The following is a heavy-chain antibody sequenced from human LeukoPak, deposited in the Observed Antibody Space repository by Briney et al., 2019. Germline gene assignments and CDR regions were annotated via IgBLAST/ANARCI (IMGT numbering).Heavy chain of an antibody. CDR3: AKGSHGGGSFDY. CDR2: ISSSSSYI. J-gene: IGHJ4*02. CDR1: GFTFSSYS. D-gene: IGHD3-16*01. Sequence: GGSLRLSCAASGFTFSSYSMSWVRQAPGKGLEWVSSISSSSSYIYYADSVKGRFTISRDNAKNSLYLQMNSLRAEDTAVYYCAKGSHGGGSFDYWGQGTLVTVSS. V-gene: IGHV3-21*01.